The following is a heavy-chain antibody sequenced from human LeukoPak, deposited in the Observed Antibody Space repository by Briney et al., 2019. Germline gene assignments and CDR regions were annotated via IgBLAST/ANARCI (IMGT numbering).Heavy chain of an antibody. CDR2: IKEDESEK. CDR3: ARSKDILTGYCFDY. D-gene: IGHD3-9*01. J-gene: IGHJ4*02. Sequence: PGGSLRLSCAASGFTFSNYWMSWVRQAPGNGPEWVANIKEDESEKNYVDSVKGRFTISRDSAKNSLYLQMNSLRAEDTAVYYCARSKDILTGYCFDYWGQGTLVTVSS. V-gene: IGHV3-7*01. CDR1: GFTFSNYW.